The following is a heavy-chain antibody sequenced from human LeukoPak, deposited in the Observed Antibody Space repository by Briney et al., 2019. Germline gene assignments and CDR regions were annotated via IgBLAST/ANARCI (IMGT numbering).Heavy chain of an antibody. CDR2: ISGIGGST. V-gene: IGHV3-23*01. CDR3: AKDGPPIVVVVAATPGYFDY. CDR1: GFTFSSYA. D-gene: IGHD2-15*01. J-gene: IGHJ4*02. Sequence: PGGSLRLSCAASGFTFSSYAMSWVPQAPGKGLEWVSAISGIGGSTYYADSVKGRFTISRDNSKNTLYLQMNSLRAEDTAVYYCAKDGPPIVVVVAATPGYFDYWGQGTLVTVSS.